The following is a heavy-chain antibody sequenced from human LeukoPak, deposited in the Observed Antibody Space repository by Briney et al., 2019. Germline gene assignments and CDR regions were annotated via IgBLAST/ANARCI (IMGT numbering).Heavy chain of an antibody. CDR2: IYYSGST. CDR3: AKDLTRRNDY. V-gene: IGHV4-39*02. J-gene: IGHJ4*02. CDR1: GGSISSSSYY. Sequence: PSETLSLTCTVSGGSISSSSYYWGWIRQPPGKGLEWIGSIYYSGSTYYNPSLKSRVTISVDTSKNQFSLKLSSVTAADTAVYYCAKDLTRRNDYWGQGTLVTVSS.